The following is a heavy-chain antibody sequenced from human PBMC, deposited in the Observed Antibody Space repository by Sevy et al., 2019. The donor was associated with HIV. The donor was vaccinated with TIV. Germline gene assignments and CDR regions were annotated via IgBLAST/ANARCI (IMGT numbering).Heavy chain of an antibody. D-gene: IGHD4-17*01. V-gene: IGHV3-30*04. CDR2: ISYDGDNK. CDR3: ARDPTDYPSYYFFYGLDA. CDR1: GFPFGSYS. J-gene: IGHJ6*02. Sequence: GGSLRLSCAASGFPFGSYSMHWVRHAAGKGLEWVAVISYDGDNKLYADSVKGRFTISRDNSKRTLYLVMNSLRTEDTAVYFCARDPTDYPSYYFFYGLDAWGQGTTVTVSS.